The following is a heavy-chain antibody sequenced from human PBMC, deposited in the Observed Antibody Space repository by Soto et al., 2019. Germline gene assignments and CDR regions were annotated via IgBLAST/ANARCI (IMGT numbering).Heavy chain of an antibody. V-gene: IGHV3-23*01. Sequence: LLGGSLRLSCAASGFTFSRYAMSWVRQAPGKGLEWFSAISGSGGSTYYEDYVKGRFNITRDNSKNTRYLQMNSRRAEDTAVYYCAKARGGYYYGSGSYRFGYWGQGTLVTVSS. J-gene: IGHJ4*02. CDR1: GFTFSRYA. CDR3: AKARGGYYYGSGSYRFGY. D-gene: IGHD3-10*01. CDR2: ISGSGGST.